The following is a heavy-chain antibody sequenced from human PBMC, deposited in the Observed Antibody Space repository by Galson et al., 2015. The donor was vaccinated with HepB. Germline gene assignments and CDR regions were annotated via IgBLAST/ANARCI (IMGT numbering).Heavy chain of an antibody. Sequence: SLRLSCAASGFTFSSYSMNWVRQAPGKGLEWVSSISSSSSYIYYADSVKGRFTISRDNAKNSLYLQMNSLRAEDTAVYYCAREEAIVVVVAAWDRAWFDPWGQGTLVTVSS. CDR3: AREEAIVVVVAAWDRAWFDP. CDR2: ISSSSSYI. V-gene: IGHV3-21*01. J-gene: IGHJ5*02. D-gene: IGHD2-15*01. CDR1: GFTFSSYS.